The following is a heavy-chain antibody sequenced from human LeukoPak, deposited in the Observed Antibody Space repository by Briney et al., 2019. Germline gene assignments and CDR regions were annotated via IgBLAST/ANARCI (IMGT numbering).Heavy chain of an antibody. CDR3: ARKMRGLSSD. V-gene: IGHV3-30*02. Sequence: GGSLRLSCVSSGFIFTSYGMNWVRQAPGKGLEWVAFIRYDGNKKNYADFVKGRFTISRDNAKNSLYLQMNSLRAEDTALYYCARKMRGLSSDWGQGTLVTVSS. CDR1: GFIFTSYG. CDR2: IRYDGNKK. J-gene: IGHJ4*02. D-gene: IGHD2/OR15-2a*01.